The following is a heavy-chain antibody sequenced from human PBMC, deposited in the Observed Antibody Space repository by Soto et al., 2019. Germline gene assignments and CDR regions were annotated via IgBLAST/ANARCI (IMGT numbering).Heavy chain of an antibody. Sequence: SGKVSCKASGGTFSSYAISWVRQAPGQGLEWMGGIIPIFGTANYAQKFQGRVTITADESTSTAYMELSSLRSEDTAVYYCASRNYYDSSGQLAFDYWGQGTLVTVSS. J-gene: IGHJ4*02. V-gene: IGHV1-69*13. D-gene: IGHD3-22*01. CDR1: GGTFSSYA. CDR3: ASRNYYDSSGQLAFDY. CDR2: IIPIFGTA.